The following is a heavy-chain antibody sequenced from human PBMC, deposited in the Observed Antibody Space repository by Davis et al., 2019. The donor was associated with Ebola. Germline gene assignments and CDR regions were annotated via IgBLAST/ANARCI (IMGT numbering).Heavy chain of an antibody. D-gene: IGHD6-13*01. CDR2: IYPSDSDT. CDR1: GYSFTSYW. J-gene: IGHJ3*02. V-gene: IGHV5-51*01. CDR3: ARLSSSTWPDAFDI. Sequence: GESLKISCKGSGYSFTSYWIGWVRQMPGKGLEWMGIIYPSDSDTRYSPSFQGQVSISADKSISTAYLQWISLKASDTAMYYCARLSSSTWPDAFDIWGQGTMVTVCS.